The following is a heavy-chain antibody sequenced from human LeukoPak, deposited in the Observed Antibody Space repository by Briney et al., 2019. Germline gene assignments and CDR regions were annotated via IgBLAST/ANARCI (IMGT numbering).Heavy chain of an antibody. CDR1: GYTLTELS. CDR2: FDPEDGET. D-gene: IGHD6-13*01. V-gene: IGHV1-24*01. J-gene: IGHJ4*02. Sequence: GASVKVSCKVSGYTLTELSMHWVRQAPGKGLEWMGGFDPEDGETIYAQKFQGRVTMTEDTSTDTAYMELSSLRSEDTAVYYCATDLGSSWPSRGDYWGQGTLVTVSS. CDR3: ATDLGSSWPSRGDY.